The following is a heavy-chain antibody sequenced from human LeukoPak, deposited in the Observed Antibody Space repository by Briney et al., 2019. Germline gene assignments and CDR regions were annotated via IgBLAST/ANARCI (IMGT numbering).Heavy chain of an antibody. V-gene: IGHV5-51*01. CDR1: GYLFTSYW. CDR3: ARQDGSGTYDAFDI. J-gene: IGHJ3*02. D-gene: IGHD3-10*01. CDR2: IYLGDLDT. Sequence: GESLKISCKDTGYLFTSYWIAWVRQKPGKGLEWMGIIYLGDLDTRYNPSFQGQVTISADTSINTAYLQWDSLKASDTAMYYCARQDGSGTYDAFDIWGQGTMVTVPS.